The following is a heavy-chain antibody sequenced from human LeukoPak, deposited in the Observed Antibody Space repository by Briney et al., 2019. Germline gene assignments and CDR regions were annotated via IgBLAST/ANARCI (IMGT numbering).Heavy chain of an antibody. CDR3: ARDSGGYPSGY. CDR1: GFTFSSYS. Sequence: PGGSLRLSCAASGFTFSSYSMNWVRQAPGKGLEWVSYISSSSSTIYYADSVKGRFTISRDNAKNSLYLQMNSLRAEDTAVYYCARDSGGYPSGYWGQGTLVTVSS. CDR2: ISSSSSTI. V-gene: IGHV3-48*01. D-gene: IGHD5-12*01. J-gene: IGHJ4*02.